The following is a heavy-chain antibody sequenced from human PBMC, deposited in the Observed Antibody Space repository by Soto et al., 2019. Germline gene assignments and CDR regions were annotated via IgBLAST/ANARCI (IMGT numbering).Heavy chain of an antibody. CDR3: ASHFRLVYSSSYYYYGMDV. CDR1: GVTFSSYA. J-gene: IGHJ6*02. CDR2: IIPIFGTA. Sequence: SVKVSCKASGVTFSSYAISRVRQAPGQGLEWMGGIIPIFGTANYAQKFQGRVTITADESTSTAYMELSSLRSEDTAVYYCASHFRLVYSSSYYYYGMDVWGQGTTVTVSS. D-gene: IGHD6-13*01. V-gene: IGHV1-69*13.